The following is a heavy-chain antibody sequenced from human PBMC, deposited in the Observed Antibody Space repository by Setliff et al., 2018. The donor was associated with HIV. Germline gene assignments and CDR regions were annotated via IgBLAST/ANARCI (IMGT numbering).Heavy chain of an antibody. V-gene: IGHV4-34*01. J-gene: IGHJ5*02. CDR3: ARGGRSLAAQTWFDP. CDR1: GGSFSDYY. D-gene: IGHD6-6*01. CDR2: INHSGST. Sequence: SETLSLTCAVYGGSFSDYYWSWIRQPPGKGLEWIGEINHSGSTNYNPSLTSRVTMTVDTSKNQFSLKLSSVTAADTAVYYCARGGRSLAAQTWFDPWGQGTLVTVSS.